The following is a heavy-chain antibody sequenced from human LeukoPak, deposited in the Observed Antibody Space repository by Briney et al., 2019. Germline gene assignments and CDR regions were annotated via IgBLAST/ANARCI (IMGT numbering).Heavy chain of an antibody. J-gene: IGHJ4*02. CDR1: GGSISSSSYY. CDR2: IYYSGST. Sequence: PSETLSLTCTVSGGSISSSSYYWGWIRQPPGKGLEWIGSIYYSGSTYYNPSLKSRVTISVDTSKNQFSLKLSSVTAADTAVYYCAREGEWLVRYGFDYWGRGTLVTVSS. CDR3: AREGEWLVRYGFDY. V-gene: IGHV4-39*07. D-gene: IGHD6-19*01.